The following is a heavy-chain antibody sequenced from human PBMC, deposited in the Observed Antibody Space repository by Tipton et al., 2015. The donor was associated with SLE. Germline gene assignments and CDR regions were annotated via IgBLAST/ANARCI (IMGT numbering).Heavy chain of an antibody. CDR3: ARPNREGSGNYYGYYYYGMDV. Sequence: QSGPEVKKPGSSVKVSCKASGGTFSSYAISWVRQAPGQGLEWMGGIIPIFGTSNYAQNFQGRVTITTDESTSTAYMELSTLRSEDTAVYYCARPNREGSGNYYGYYYYGMDVWGQGTTVTVSS. D-gene: IGHD3-10*01. V-gene: IGHV1-69*05. J-gene: IGHJ6*02. CDR1: GGTFSSYA. CDR2: IIPIFGTS.